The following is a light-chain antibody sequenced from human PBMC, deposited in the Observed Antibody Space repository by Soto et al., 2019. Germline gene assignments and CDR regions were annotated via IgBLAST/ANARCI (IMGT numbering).Light chain of an antibody. J-gene: IGKJ1*01. Sequence: EIVMTRSPATLSVSPVERATLSCRASQSVSSNLAWYQQKPGQAPRLLIYGASTRATGIPSRFSGSGSGTEFTLTISSLQPDDFATYYCQHYNSYSEAFGQGTKVDIK. CDR3: QHYNSYSEA. CDR1: QSVSSN. CDR2: GAS. V-gene: IGKV3-15*01.